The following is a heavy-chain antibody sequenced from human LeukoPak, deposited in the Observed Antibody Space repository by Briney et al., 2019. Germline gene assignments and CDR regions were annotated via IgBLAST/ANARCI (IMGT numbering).Heavy chain of an antibody. V-gene: IGHV3-23*01. J-gene: IGHJ4*02. D-gene: IGHD3-22*01. CDR3: TRSGYRHPYHFDS. CDR1: GFTFSSYA. CDR2: ISSSGGST. Sequence: GGSLRLSCAASGFTFSSYAMSWVRQAPGKGLEWVSTISSSGGSTYYADSVKGRFTISRDNSKNTLSLQMNSLRVEDTAIYYCTRSGYRHPYHFDSWGQGTLVTVSS.